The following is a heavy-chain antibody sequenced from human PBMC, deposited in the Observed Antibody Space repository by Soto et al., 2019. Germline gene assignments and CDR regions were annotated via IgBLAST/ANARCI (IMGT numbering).Heavy chain of an antibody. V-gene: IGHV4-4*07. CDR2: IYTSGST. Sequence: SETLSLTCTVSGGSISSYYWSWIRQPAGKGLEWIGRIYTSGSTNYNPSLKSRVTMSVDTSKNQFSLKLSSVTAADTAVYYCARTPPRGGYYYYGMDVWGQGTTVTAP. J-gene: IGHJ6*02. D-gene: IGHD3-16*01. CDR1: GGSISSYY. CDR3: ARTPPRGGYYYYGMDV.